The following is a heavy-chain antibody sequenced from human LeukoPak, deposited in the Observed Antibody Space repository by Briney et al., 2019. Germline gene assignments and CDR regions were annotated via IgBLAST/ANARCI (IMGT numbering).Heavy chain of an antibody. Sequence: SETLSLTGAVYGGSFSGYYWSWIRQPPGKGLEWIGEINHSGSTNYNPSLKSRVTISVDTSKNQFSLKLSSVTAADTAVYYCARGGGRVAKVLVAPQEYYLDYWGQGTLVTVSS. J-gene: IGHJ4*02. CDR1: GGSFSGYY. CDR3: ARGGGRVAKVLVAPQEYYLDY. D-gene: IGHD2-15*01. CDR2: INHSGST. V-gene: IGHV4-34*01.